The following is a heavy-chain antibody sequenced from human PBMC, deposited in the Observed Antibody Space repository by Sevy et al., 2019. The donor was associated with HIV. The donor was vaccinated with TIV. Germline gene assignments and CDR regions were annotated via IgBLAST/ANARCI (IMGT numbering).Heavy chain of an antibody. J-gene: IGHJ6*02. Sequence: GGSLRLSCAASRFTFSGYGMHWVRQAPGKGLEWVAVISYDGSRRSYGDSVKGRFTISRDNSKDTLFLQMNSLRAEDTAVYYCAKDGGGYDNSGYYQSGEFFYSGMDVWGQGTTVTVSS. CDR1: RFTFSGYG. CDR3: AKDGGGYDNSGYYQSGEFFYSGMDV. V-gene: IGHV3-30*18. D-gene: IGHD3-22*01. CDR2: ISYDGSRR.